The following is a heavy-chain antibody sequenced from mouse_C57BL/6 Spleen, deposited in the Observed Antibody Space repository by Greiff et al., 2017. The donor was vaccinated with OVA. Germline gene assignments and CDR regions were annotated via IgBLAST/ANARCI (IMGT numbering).Heavy chain of an antibody. V-gene: IGHV5-17*01. CDR2: ISSGSSTI. CDR3: ATYSNSLYAMDY. D-gene: IGHD2-5*01. Sequence: EVQLQESGGGLVKPGGSLKLSCAASGFTFSDYGMHWVRQAPEKGLEWVAYISSGSSTIYYADTVKGRFTISRDNAKNTLFLQMTSLRSEDTAMYYCATYSNSLYAMDYWGQGTSVTVSS. J-gene: IGHJ4*01. CDR1: GFTFSDYG.